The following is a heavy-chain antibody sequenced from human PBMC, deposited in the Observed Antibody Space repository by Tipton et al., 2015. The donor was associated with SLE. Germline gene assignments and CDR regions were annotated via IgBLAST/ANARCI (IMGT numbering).Heavy chain of an antibody. Sequence: TLSLTCTVSGGSISSYYWSWIRQPAGEGLEWIGRIYTSGSTNYNPSLKSRVTMSVGTSKNQFSLKLSSVTAADTAVYYCARLGGYSTYFDYWGQGTLVTVSS. D-gene: IGHD4-11*01. CDR2: IYTSGST. CDR1: GGSISSYY. CDR3: ARLGGYSTYFDY. J-gene: IGHJ4*02. V-gene: IGHV4-4*07.